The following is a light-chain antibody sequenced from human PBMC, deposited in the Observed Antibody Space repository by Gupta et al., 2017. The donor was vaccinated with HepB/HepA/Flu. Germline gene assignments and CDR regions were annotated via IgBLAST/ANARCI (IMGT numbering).Light chain of an antibody. CDR3: QQRSNWPPYT. CDR2: DAS. Sequence: EIVLTQSPATLSLSPGERATLSCRASQSVSSYLAWYQQKPGQAPRLLIYDASNRATGIPARFSGSGSGTDFTLTISNLEPEDFAVYYCQQRSNWPPYTFGQGTKLKIK. J-gene: IGKJ2*01. CDR1: QSVSSY. V-gene: IGKV3-11*01.